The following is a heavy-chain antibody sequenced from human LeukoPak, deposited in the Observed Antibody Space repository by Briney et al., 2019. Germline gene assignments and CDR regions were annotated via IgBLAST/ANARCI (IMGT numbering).Heavy chain of an antibody. J-gene: IGHJ4*02. Sequence: GGSLRLSCAASGLTFSSYAMSWVRQAPGKGLEWVGRIRSKTDGGTTDYAAPVKDRITISRDDSKNTLYLHMNSLKTEDTAVYYCTTYNFNDGWYWGQGTLVTVSS. CDR2: IRSKTDGGTT. V-gene: IGHV3-15*01. CDR1: GLTFSSYA. CDR3: TTYNFNDGWY. D-gene: IGHD1-20*01.